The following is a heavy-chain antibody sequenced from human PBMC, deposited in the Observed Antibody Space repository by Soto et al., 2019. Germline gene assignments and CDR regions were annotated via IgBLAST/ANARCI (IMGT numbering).Heavy chain of an antibody. V-gene: IGHV4-39*01. Sequence: PSETLSLTCTVSGGSVTTSDYSWGWIRQPPGKGLEWIGSVYYSGSTHYNPYLESRVTLSVDTSKNQFSLKLNSVTAADTAVYNCARQWGNWYWAFNVWGKGTMATVSS. CDR2: VYYSGST. D-gene: IGHD6-13*01. CDR3: ARQWGNWYWAFNV. CDR1: GGSVTTSDYS. J-gene: IGHJ3*01.